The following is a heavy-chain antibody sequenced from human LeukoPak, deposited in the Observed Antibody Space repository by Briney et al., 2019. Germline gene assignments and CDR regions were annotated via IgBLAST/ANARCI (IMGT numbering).Heavy chain of an antibody. CDR3: ATVGSSGWIDY. V-gene: IGHV1-24*01. CDR2: FDPEDGET. CDR1: GYTFTSYG. J-gene: IGHJ4*02. Sequence: ASVKVSCKASGYTFTSYGISWVRQAPGQGLEWMGGFDPEDGETIYAQKFQGRVTMTEDTSTDTAYMELSSLRSEDTAVYYCATVGSSGWIDYWGQGTLVTVSS. D-gene: IGHD6-19*01.